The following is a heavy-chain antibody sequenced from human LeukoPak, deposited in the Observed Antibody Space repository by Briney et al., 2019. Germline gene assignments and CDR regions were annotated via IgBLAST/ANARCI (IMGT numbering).Heavy chain of an antibody. CDR3: ARESPLDSSGYPSGYGMDV. CDR2: NT. V-gene: IGHV1-18*01. J-gene: IGHJ6*02. Sequence: NTNYAQKLQGRVTMSTDTSTSTAYMELKSLRSDDTAVYYCARESPLDSSGYPSGYGMDVWGQGTTVTVSS. D-gene: IGHD3-22*01.